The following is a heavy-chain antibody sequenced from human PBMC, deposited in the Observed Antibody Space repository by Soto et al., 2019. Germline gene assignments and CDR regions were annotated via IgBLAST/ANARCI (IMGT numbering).Heavy chain of an antibody. CDR2: IYYSGST. CDR3: ARSPEATVTAFDY. Sequence: QVQLQESGPGLVKPSQTLSLTCTVSGGSISSGGYYWSWIRQHPGKGLEWIGYIYYSGSTYYNPSLRSRVTIAVDSSKNQFSLKLSSVTAADTAGYYCARSPEATVTAFDYWGQGTLVTVSS. CDR1: GGSISSGGYY. V-gene: IGHV4-31*03. D-gene: IGHD4-17*01. J-gene: IGHJ4*02.